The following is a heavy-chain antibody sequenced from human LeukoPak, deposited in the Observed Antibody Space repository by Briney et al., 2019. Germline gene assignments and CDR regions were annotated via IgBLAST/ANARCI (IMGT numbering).Heavy chain of an antibody. Sequence: SETLSLTCTVSGGSISSYYWSWIRQPPVKGLEWIGYIYYSGSTNYNPSLKSRVTISVDTSKNQFSLKLSSVTAADTAVYYCARHGHYYDSSGYYRIFDYWGQGTLVTVSS. J-gene: IGHJ4*02. CDR1: GGSISSYY. V-gene: IGHV4-59*08. D-gene: IGHD3-22*01. CDR3: ARHGHYYDSSGYYRIFDY. CDR2: IYYSGST.